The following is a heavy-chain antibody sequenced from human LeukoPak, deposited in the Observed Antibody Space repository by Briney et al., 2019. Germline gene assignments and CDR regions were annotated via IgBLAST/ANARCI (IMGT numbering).Heavy chain of an antibody. CDR1: GYTFTGYY. J-gene: IGHJ5*02. Sequence: ASVEVSCKASGYTFTGYYMHWVRQAPGQGLEWMGWINPNSGGTNYAQKFQGRVTMTRDTSISTAYMELSRLRSDDTAVYYCARGRSSTSYRGGYNWFDPWGQGTLVTVSS. D-gene: IGHD2-2*01. V-gene: IGHV1-2*02. CDR2: INPNSGGT. CDR3: ARGRSSTSYRGGYNWFDP.